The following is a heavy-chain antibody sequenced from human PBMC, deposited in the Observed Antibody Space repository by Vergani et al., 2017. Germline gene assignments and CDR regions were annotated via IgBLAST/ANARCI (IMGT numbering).Heavy chain of an antibody. J-gene: IGHJ4*02. D-gene: IGHD2-21*01. CDR3: ARDTAAYGFDY. V-gene: IGHV3-33*01. CDR2: IWYDGSNK. Sequence: QVQLVESGGGVVQPGRSLRLSCAASGFTISSYGMHWVRQAPGKGLEWVAVIWYDGSNKYYADSVKGRFTISRDNSNNTVYLQMNSLRGEDTAVYSCARDTAAYGFDYWGQGTLVTVSS. CDR1: GFTISSYG.